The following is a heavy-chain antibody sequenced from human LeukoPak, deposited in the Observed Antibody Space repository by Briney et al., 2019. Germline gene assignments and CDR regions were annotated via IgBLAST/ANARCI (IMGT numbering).Heavy chain of an antibody. J-gene: IGHJ4*02. V-gene: IGHV4-59*12. D-gene: IGHD6-13*01. Sequence: PSETLSLTCTVSGGSISSYYWSWIRQPPGKGLEWIGYIYYSGSTYYNPSLKSRVTISVDTSKNQFSLKLSSVTAADTAVYYCARDSSSWYGGIDYWGQGTLVTVSS. CDR2: IYYSGST. CDR1: GGSISSYY. CDR3: ARDSSSWYGGIDY.